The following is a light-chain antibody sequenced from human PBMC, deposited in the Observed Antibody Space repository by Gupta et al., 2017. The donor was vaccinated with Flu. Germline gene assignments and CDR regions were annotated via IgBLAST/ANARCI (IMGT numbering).Light chain of an antibody. J-gene: IGKJ5*01. V-gene: IGKV3-11*01. Sequence: DIVLTQSPVTLSLSPGERATLSCRASQSVSSYLAWYQQKPGQAPRLLIYDASNRATGIPARFSGSGSGTDVTLTISSLEPEDFAVYYCQQRSNWPISFGQGTRLEIK. CDR1: QSVSSY. CDR3: QQRSNWPIS. CDR2: DAS.